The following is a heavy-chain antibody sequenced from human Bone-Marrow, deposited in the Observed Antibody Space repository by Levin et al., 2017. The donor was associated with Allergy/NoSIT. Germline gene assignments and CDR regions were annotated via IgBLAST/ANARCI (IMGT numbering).Heavy chain of an antibody. V-gene: IGHV3-9*01. CDR1: GFTFDDYA. J-gene: IGHJ3*02. D-gene: IGHD2-2*01. CDR2: INWNSATI. CDR3: TKSRVDIAMHHAFDI. Sequence: LSLTCAASGFTFDDYAMHWVRQAPGKGLEWVSGINWNSATIGYADSVKGRFTISRDNAKNSLFLQMNRLTVEDTALYYCTKSRVDIAMHHAFDIWGRGTMVTVSS.